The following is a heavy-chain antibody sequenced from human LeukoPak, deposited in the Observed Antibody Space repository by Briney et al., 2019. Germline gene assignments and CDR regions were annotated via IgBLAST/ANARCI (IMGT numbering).Heavy chain of an antibody. Sequence: GASVKVPCKASGYSFTSYAMNWVRQAPGQGLEWMGWINTNTGNPTYAQGFTGRFVFSLDTSVSTAYLQISSLKAEDTAVYYCAREFYSSSRYWFDPWGQGTLVTVSS. CDR3: AREFYSSSRYWFDP. CDR1: GYSFTSYA. CDR2: INTNTGNP. V-gene: IGHV7-4-1*02. D-gene: IGHD6-13*01. J-gene: IGHJ5*02.